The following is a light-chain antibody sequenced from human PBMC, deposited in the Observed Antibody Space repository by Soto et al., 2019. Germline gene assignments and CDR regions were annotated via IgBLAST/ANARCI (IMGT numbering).Light chain of an antibody. CDR2: DAS. CDR1: QSVSSY. Sequence: ERMLTQSPATLSLSPGESATLXXRARQSVSSYLAWYQQKPGQAPRLXXYDASNRATGIPARFSGSGSGTDFTLTISSLEPEDFAVYYCQQRSNWPRWTFGQGTKVDIK. V-gene: IGKV3-11*01. CDR3: QQRSNWPRWT. J-gene: IGKJ1*01.